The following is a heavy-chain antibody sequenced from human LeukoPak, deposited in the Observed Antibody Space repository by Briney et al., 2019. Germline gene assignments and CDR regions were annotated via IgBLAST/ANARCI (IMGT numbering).Heavy chain of an antibody. D-gene: IGHD3-10*01. CDR2: IYYSGST. CDR1: GGAISSYY. J-gene: IGHJ3*02. Sequence: SETVSLTCTVSGGAISSYYWSWILQPPGKGLEWIGYIYYSGSTNYNPSLKSRVTISTDTSKNQFSLKLSSVTAADTAVYYCARPRYYYDDAFDIWGQGTMATVSS. V-gene: IGHV4-59*08. CDR3: ARPRYYYDDAFDI.